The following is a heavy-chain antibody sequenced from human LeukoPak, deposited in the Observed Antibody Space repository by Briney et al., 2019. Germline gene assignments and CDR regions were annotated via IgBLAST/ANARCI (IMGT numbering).Heavy chain of an antibody. CDR3: SSHYSIVTSDFDY. V-gene: IGHV3-23*01. J-gene: IGHJ4*02. Sequence: GGSLRLSCAASGFTFTNYAMTWVRQAPGKGLEWVSGISGSGGSTYYADSVKGRFTISRDNSKNTLYLQMNSLRAEDTALYYCSSHYSIVTSDFDYWGQGTLVTVSS. CDR1: GFTFTNYA. CDR2: ISGSGGST. D-gene: IGHD1-26*01.